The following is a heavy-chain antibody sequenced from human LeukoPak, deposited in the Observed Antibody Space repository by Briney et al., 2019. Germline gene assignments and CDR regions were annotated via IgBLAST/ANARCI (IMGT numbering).Heavy chain of an antibody. CDR1: GGSFSGYY. CDR2: INHSGST. D-gene: IGHD2-15*01. Sequence: PSETLSLTCAVYGGSFSGYYWSWIRQPPGKGLEWIGEINHSGSTNYNPSLKSRVTISVDTSKNQFSLKLSSATAADTAVYYCARRGVLGYCSGGSCYSSSGWFDPWGQGTLVTVSS. J-gene: IGHJ5*02. CDR3: ARRGVLGYCSGGSCYSSSGWFDP. V-gene: IGHV4-34*01.